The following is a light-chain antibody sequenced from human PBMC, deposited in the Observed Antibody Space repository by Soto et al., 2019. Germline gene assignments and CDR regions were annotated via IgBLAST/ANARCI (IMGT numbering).Light chain of an antibody. CDR1: QSTDNY. J-gene: IGKJ1*01. CDR2: TTS. Sequence: DIQMTQSPSSLSASVGDRVTITCRASQSTDNYLNWYQQKPGKAPKLLIYTTSSLQSGVPSRFSGSGSGTDFTLTISSLQPEDFATYYCQQGYSSRWTFGQGTKVDIK. CDR3: QQGYSSRWT. V-gene: IGKV1-39*01.